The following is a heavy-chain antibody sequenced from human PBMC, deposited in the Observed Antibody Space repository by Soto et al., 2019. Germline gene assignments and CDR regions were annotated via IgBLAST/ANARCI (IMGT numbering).Heavy chain of an antibody. CDR3: AVGAVAGTDDY. J-gene: IGHJ4*02. Sequence: GASVKVSCKASGGTFSSYAISWVRQAPGQGLEWMGGIIPIFGTANYAQKFQGRVTLTADESTSTAYMELSSLRSEDTAVYYCAVGAVAGTDDYWGQGTLVTVSS. CDR1: GGTFSSYA. CDR2: IIPIFGTA. D-gene: IGHD6-19*01. V-gene: IGHV1-69*13.